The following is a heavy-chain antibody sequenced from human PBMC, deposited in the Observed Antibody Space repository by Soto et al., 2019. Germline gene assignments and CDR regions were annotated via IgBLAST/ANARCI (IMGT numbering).Heavy chain of an antibody. V-gene: IGHV3-72*01. Sequence: DVHLVESGGGLVQPGESMRLSWAASGFTFSDHYMDWVRQAPGKGLEWVGRIRNRPNSYTTEYAASVQGRFTISRDDSKKSLSLQMNSLKTEDTAVYYCPRGSESKREFDYWGQGTLVTVSS. CDR2: IRNRPNSYTT. CDR3: PRGSESKREFDY. J-gene: IGHJ4*02. CDR1: GFTFSDHY.